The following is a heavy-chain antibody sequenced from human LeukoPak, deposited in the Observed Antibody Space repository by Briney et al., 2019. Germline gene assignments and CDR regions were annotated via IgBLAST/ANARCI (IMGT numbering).Heavy chain of an antibody. J-gene: IGHJ6*03. CDR3: AKGRPLYYYYYMDV. D-gene: IGHD6-6*01. Sequence: GGSLRLSCAASGFTFSSYGMHWVRQAPGKGLEWVAFIRYDGSNKYYADSVKGRFTISRDNSKNTLYLQMNSLRAEDTAVYYCAKGRPLYYYYYMDVWGKGTTVTISS. CDR1: GFTFSSYG. CDR2: IRYDGSNK. V-gene: IGHV3-30*02.